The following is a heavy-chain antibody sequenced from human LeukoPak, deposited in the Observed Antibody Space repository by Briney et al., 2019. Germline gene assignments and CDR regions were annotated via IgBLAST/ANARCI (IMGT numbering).Heavy chain of an antibody. CDR3: AREGSYYKFDY. CDR2: ISSSGST. Sequence: SETLSLTCTVSGDSISSGDYYWSWIRQPAGKGLEWIGRISSSGSTNYNPSLKSRVTISVDTSKNQFSLKLSSVTAADTAVYYCAREGSYYKFDYWGQGTLVTVSS. V-gene: IGHV4-61*02. CDR1: GDSISSGDYY. D-gene: IGHD1-26*01. J-gene: IGHJ4*02.